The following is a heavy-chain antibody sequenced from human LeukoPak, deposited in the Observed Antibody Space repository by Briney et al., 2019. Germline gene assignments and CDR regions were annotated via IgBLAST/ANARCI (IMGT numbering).Heavy chain of an antibody. Sequence: SVKVSCKASGGTFSSYAISWVRQAPGQGLEWMGGIIPIFGTANYAQKFQGRVTITADESTSTAYMELSSLRSEDTAVYYCARTVVYSTSSPYYYGMDVWGQGTTATVSS. D-gene: IGHD6-6*01. CDR3: ARTVVYSTSSPYYYGMDV. CDR2: IIPIFGTA. J-gene: IGHJ6*02. V-gene: IGHV1-69*13. CDR1: GGTFSSYA.